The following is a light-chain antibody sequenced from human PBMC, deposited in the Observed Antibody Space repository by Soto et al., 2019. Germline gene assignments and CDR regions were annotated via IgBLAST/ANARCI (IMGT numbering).Light chain of an antibody. CDR2: DVS. V-gene: IGLV2-11*01. Sequence: QSVLTQPRSVSGSPGQSVTISCTGTSSDVGDYNYVSWYQQYPGKAPKLVIYDVSKRPSGVPDRFSGSKSGNTASLTISGLQAEDEADYYCCSFAGSYTFWVFGRGTQLTVL. CDR1: SSDVGDYNY. CDR3: CSFAGSYTFWV. J-gene: IGLJ3*02.